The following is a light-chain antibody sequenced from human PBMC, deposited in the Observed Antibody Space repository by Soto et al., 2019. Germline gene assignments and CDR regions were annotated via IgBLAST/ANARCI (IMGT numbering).Light chain of an antibody. CDR1: QSISTY. CDR3: QQSYSNTQT. Sequence: DIQMTQSPSSLSASVGDRVTITCRASQSISTYLNWYQQKPGKAPKLLILVASTLPSGVPSRFSGSGSGTDFTLTISSLPPEDFATYYCQQSYSNTQTFGQGTKVAIK. V-gene: IGKV1-39*01. J-gene: IGKJ1*01. CDR2: VAS.